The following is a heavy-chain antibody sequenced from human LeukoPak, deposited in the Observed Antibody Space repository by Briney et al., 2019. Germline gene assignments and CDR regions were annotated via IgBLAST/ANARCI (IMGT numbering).Heavy chain of an antibody. Sequence: GGSLRLSCAVSGFTFKKYAIHWVRQAPGKGLEWVAFISWDGNTKYYADSVKGRFTISRDNSQNTLDLQMNSLRAEDTAVYYCAKLHYYDFWSGYGDYWGQGTLVTVSS. CDR2: ISWDGNTK. D-gene: IGHD3-3*01. CDR3: AKLHYYDFWSGYGDY. V-gene: IGHV3-30-3*02. CDR1: GFTFKKYA. J-gene: IGHJ4*02.